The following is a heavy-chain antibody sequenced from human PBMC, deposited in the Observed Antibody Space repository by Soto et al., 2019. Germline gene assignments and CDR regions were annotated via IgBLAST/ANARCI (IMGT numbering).Heavy chain of an antibody. CDR3: ARTHYSDRSGTDY. V-gene: IGHV4-59*08. J-gene: IGHJ4*02. Sequence: PSEALSLTCAVSGVSISSYYWSWIRQPPGKGLEWIGYNYYSGSTYYNPSLKSRVTISLDTSKNQFSLNLSSVTAADTAVYYCARTHYSDRSGTDYWGQGTLVTVSS. CDR1: GVSISSYY. CDR2: NYYSGST. D-gene: IGHD3-22*01.